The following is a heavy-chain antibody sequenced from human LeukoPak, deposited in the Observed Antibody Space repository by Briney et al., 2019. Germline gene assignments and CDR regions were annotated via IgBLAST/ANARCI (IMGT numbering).Heavy chain of an antibody. D-gene: IGHD5-24*01. CDR1: GYTFTSYY. J-gene: IGHJ4*02. CDR3: ARMRWLQTVDY. Sequence: ASVKVSCKATGYTFTSYYMHWVRQAPGQGLEWMGWINPNSGGTNYAQKFQGRVTMTRDTSISTAYMELSRLRSDGTAVYYCARMRWLQTVDYWGQGTLVTVSS. V-gene: IGHV1-2*02. CDR2: INPNSGGT.